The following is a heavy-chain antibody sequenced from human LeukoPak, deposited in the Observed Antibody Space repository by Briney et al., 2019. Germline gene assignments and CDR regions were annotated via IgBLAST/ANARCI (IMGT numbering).Heavy chain of an antibody. J-gene: IGHJ4*02. CDR1: GYTFTGYY. V-gene: IGHV1-2*02. Sequence: GASVKVSCKASGYTFTGYYMHWVRQAPGQGLEWMGWINPNSGGTNYAQKFQGRVTMTRDTSISTAYMELSRLRSDDTAVYYCARAPLAAGQRGSYWGQGTLVTVSS. D-gene: IGHD3-16*01. CDR2: INPNSGGT. CDR3: ARAPLAAGQRGSY.